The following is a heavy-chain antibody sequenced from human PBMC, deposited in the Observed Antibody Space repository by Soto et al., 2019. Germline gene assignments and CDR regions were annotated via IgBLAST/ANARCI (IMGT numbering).Heavy chain of an antibody. D-gene: IGHD3-22*01. J-gene: IGHJ4*02. Sequence: QITLKESGPTLVKPTQTLTLTCTFSGFSLSPSGVGVGWIRQPAGKALEWLALLYWDDYKRYSPSLKSRLTITKDTSKNQVVLTMTNMDPVDTATYYCAHSPTGYDYDSWGQGTLVTVSS. CDR1: GFSLSPSGVG. CDR2: LYWDDYK. CDR3: AHSPTGYDYDS. V-gene: IGHV2-5*02.